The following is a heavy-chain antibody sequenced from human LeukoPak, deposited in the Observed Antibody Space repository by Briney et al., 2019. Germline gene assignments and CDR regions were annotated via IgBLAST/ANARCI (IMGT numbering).Heavy chain of an antibody. CDR1: GGSISSGSYY. Sequence: SETLSLTCTAPGGSISSGSYYWSWIRQPAGKGLEWIGRIYTSGSTNYNPSLKSRVTISVDTSKNQFSLRLSSVTAADTAVYYCARYHSGYDDYWGQGTLVTVSS. V-gene: IGHV4-61*02. CDR3: ARYHSGYDDY. D-gene: IGHD5-12*01. J-gene: IGHJ4*02. CDR2: IYTSGST.